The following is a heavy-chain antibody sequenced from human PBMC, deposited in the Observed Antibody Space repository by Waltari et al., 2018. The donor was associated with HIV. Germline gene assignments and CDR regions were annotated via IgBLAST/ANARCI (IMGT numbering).Heavy chain of an antibody. D-gene: IGHD2-21*02. CDR3: ARGFPPDYIVVVTARVPAFDI. J-gene: IGHJ3*02. CDR2: IYYSGST. Sequence: QVQLQESGPGLVKPSQHLSLTCTVSRGSISSGGYYWSWIRPHIGQGVEWIGYIYYSGSTYYNPSLKSRVTISVDTSKNQFSLKLSSVTAADTAVYYCARGFPPDYIVVVTARVPAFDIWGQGTMVTVSS. CDR1: RGSISSGGYY. V-gene: IGHV4-31*03.